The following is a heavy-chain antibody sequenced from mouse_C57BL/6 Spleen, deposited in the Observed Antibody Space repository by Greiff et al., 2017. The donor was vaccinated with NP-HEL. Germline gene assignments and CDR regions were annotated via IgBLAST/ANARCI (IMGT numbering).Heavy chain of an antibody. CDR3: ARPYGTRDYYAMDY. CDR1: GFNIKNTY. V-gene: IGHV14-3*01. D-gene: IGHD2-1*01. Sequence: VQLKESVAELVRPGASVKLSCTASGFNIKNTYMHWVKQRPEQGLEWIGRIDPANGNTKYAPKFQSKATITADTSSNTAYLQLSSLTSEDTAIYYCARPYGTRDYYAMDYWGQGTSVTVSS. J-gene: IGHJ4*01. CDR2: IDPANGNT.